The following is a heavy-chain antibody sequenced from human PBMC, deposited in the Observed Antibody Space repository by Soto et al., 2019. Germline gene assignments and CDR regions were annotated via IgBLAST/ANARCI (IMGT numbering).Heavy chain of an antibody. CDR3: ASGGAVAGFIEAWFDP. CDR2: ISAYNGNP. CDR1: GYTFTSYG. J-gene: IGHJ5*02. Sequence: QVQLVQSGAEVKKPGASVKVSCKASGYTFTSYGISWVRQAPGQGLEWMGWISAYNGNPNYAQKLQGRVTMTTDTATSTAYMELGGRRSDATAVYYCASGGAVAGFIEAWFDPWGQGTLVTVSS. V-gene: IGHV1-18*01. D-gene: IGHD6-19*01.